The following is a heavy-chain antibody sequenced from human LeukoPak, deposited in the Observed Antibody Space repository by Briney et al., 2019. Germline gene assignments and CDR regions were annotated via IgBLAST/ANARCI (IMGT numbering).Heavy chain of an antibody. J-gene: IGHJ6*03. CDR3: ARWDNYYGSGSYYSWDYYYYYMDV. CDR2: IKQDGSEK. D-gene: IGHD3-10*01. CDR1: GFTFSSYW. Sequence: GGSLRLSCAASGFTFSSYWMSWVRQAPGKGLEWVANIKQDGSEKYYVDSVKGRFTISRDNAKNSLYLQMNSLRAEDTAVYYCARWDNYYGSGSYYSWDYYYYYMDVWGKGTTVTVSS. V-gene: IGHV3-7*01.